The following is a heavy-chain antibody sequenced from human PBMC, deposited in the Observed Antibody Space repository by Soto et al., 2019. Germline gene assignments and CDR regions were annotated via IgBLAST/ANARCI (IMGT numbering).Heavy chain of an antibody. V-gene: IGHV1-69*01. J-gene: IGHJ6*02. CDR2: IIPISDTT. CDR3: ARSQGSSTSLEIYYYYYYGMDV. D-gene: IGHD2-2*01. CDR1: GGTFSSYA. Sequence: QVQLVQSGAEVKKPGSSVKVSCKASGGTFSSYAISWVRQAPGQGLEWMGGIIPISDTTNYAQKFQGRVTITADEYTSTAYMELSSMRSEDTAVYYCARSQGSSTSLEIYYYYYYGMDVWGHGTTVTVSS.